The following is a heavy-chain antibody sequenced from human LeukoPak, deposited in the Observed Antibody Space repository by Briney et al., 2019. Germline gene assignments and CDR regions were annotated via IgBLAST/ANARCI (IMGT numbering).Heavy chain of an antibody. J-gene: IGHJ4*02. CDR3: ARDWGFDY. CDR2: ISRTSSTI. Sequence: GGSLRLSCVASGFTLGSYSMNWVRQAPGRGLEWVSYISRTSSTIYYADSVKGRFTISRDNAKNSLYLQMNSLRAEDTALYYCARDWGFDYWGQGALVTVSS. D-gene: IGHD3-16*01. V-gene: IGHV3-48*01. CDR1: GFTLGSYS.